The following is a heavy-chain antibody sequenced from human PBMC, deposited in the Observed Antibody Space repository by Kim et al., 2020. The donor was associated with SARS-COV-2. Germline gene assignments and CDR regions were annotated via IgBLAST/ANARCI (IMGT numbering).Heavy chain of an antibody. CDR1: GFTFSSYS. D-gene: IGHD2-2*01. Sequence: GGSLRLSCAASGFTFSSYSMSWVRQAPGKGLEWVSAISGSGGSTYYADSVKGRFTISRDNSKNTLYLQMNSLRAEDTAVYYCATDRGYCSSTSCYYQHWGQGTLVTVSS. CDR3: ATDRGYCSSTSCYYQH. J-gene: IGHJ1*01. V-gene: IGHV3-23*01. CDR2: ISGSGGST.